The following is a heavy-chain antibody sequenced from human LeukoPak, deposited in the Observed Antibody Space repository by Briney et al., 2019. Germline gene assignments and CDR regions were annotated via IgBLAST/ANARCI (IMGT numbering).Heavy chain of an antibody. Sequence: PSETLSLTCAVYGGSFNAYYWNWIRQPPGKGLEWIGEINHRGDTNYNPSLKSRVTISVDTSRNQFSLKMSSMTATDTAVYYCARGRGYYDSSGYFDYWGQGTLVTVSS. V-gene: IGHV4-34*01. D-gene: IGHD3-22*01. J-gene: IGHJ4*02. CDR1: GGSFNAYY. CDR2: INHRGDT. CDR3: ARGRGYYDSSGYFDY.